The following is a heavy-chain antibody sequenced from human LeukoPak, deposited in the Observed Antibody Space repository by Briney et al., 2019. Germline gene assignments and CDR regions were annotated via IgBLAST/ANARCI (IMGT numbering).Heavy chain of an antibody. J-gene: IGHJ3*02. CDR3: AREGQMATITGAFDI. Sequence: ASVKVSCKASGYTFTGYYMHWVRQAPGQGLEWMGWINPNTGGTSYAQKFQGRVTITADKSTSTAYMELSSLRSEDTAVYYCAREGQMATITGAFDIWGQGTMVTVSS. CDR1: GYTFTGYY. V-gene: IGHV1-2*02. D-gene: IGHD5-12*01. CDR2: INPNTGGT.